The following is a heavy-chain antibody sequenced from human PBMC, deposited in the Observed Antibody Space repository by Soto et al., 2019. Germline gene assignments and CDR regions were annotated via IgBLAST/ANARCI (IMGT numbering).Heavy chain of an antibody. CDR1: GGSISSGGYS. Sequence: SETLSLTCAVSGGSISSGGYSWSWIRQPPGKGLEWIGYMYHSGSTYYNQSLKSRVTISIDRSKNQFSLKLSADDTAVYFCVRLGAPYDYWGQGTLVTV. J-gene: IGHJ4*02. CDR2: MYHSGST. D-gene: IGHD3-22*01. V-gene: IGHV4-30-2*01. CDR3: VRLGAPYDY.